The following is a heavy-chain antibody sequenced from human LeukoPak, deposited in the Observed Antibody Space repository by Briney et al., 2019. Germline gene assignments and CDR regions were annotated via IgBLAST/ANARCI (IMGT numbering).Heavy chain of an antibody. V-gene: IGHV4-34*01. CDR3: ARGEQQLRY. CDR1: GGSFSGYY. Sequence: SETLSLTCAVYGGSFSGYYWSWIRQPPGKGLEWIGEINHSGSTNYNPSLKSRVTISVDKSKNQFSLKLSSVTAADTAVYYCARGEQQLRYWGQGTLVTVSS. J-gene: IGHJ4*02. D-gene: IGHD6-13*01. CDR2: INHSGST.